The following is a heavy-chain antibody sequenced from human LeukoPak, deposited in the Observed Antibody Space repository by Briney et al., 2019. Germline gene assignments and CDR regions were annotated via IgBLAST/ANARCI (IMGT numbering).Heavy chain of an antibody. CDR1: GYMFTGHY. CDR2: IKGDGGIP. Sequence: ASVKVSCKASGYMFTGHYMHWVRQAPGQGLEFLAWIKGDGGIPKYAQKFQGRVTLTRDTSISTAYMELTELTSDDTAVYYCARELQYSREGYAFDLWGQGTMVTVSS. V-gene: IGHV1-2*02. J-gene: IGHJ3*01. CDR3: ARELQYSREGYAFDL. D-gene: IGHD4-11*01.